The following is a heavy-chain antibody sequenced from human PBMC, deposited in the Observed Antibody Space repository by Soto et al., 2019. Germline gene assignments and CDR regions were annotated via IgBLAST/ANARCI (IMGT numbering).Heavy chain of an antibody. J-gene: IGHJ5*02. Sequence: GASVKVSCKVSGYTLTELSMHWVRQAPGKGLEWMGGFDPEDGETIYAQKFQGRVTMTEDTSTDTAYVELSSLRSEDTAVYYCATLRLRFLEWPPGGYWFDPWGQGTLVTVSS. CDR2: FDPEDGET. V-gene: IGHV1-24*01. CDR3: ATLRLRFLEWPPGGYWFDP. CDR1: GYTLTELS. D-gene: IGHD3-3*01.